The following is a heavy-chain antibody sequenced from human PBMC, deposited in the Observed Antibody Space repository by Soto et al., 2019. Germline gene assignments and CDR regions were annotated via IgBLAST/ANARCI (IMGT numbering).Heavy chain of an antibody. CDR1: GGTFSSYT. Sequence: ASVKVSCKASGGTFSSYTISWVRQAPGQGLEWMGRIIPILGIANYAQKFQGRVTITADNSKNQFSLKLNSVTVADTAVYYCARDFYYDNSGYAFDLWGQGTLVTVSS. CDR2: IIPILGIA. D-gene: IGHD3-22*01. V-gene: IGHV1-69*04. CDR3: ARDFYYDNSGYAFDL. J-gene: IGHJ4*02.